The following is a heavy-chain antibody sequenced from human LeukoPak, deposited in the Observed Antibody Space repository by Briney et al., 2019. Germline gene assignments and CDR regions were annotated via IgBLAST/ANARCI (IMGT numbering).Heavy chain of an antibody. CDR3: ARDLDGIAVAGTEDY. J-gene: IGHJ4*02. V-gene: IGHV1-2*06. CDR2: INPNSGGT. D-gene: IGHD6-19*01. CDR1: GYTFTGYY. Sequence: GASVKVSCKASGYTFTGYYMHWVRQAPGQWLEWMGRINPNSGGTNYAQKFQGRVTMTRDTSISTAYMELSRLRSDDTAVYYCARDLDGIAVAGTEDYWGQGTLVTVSS.